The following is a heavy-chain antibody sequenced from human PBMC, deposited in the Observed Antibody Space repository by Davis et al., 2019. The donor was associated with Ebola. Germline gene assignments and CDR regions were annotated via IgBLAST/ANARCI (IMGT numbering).Heavy chain of an antibody. CDR3: ARAPYLYGDYVAGPFY. J-gene: IGHJ4*02. V-gene: IGHV1-45*02. Sequence: AASVKVSCKASGYTFTYRYLHWVRQAPGQALEWMGWITPFNGNTNYAQKFQDRVTITRDRSMSTAYMELSSLRSEDTAVYYCARAPYLYGDYVAGPFYWGQGTLVTVSS. CDR1: GYTFTYRY. CDR2: ITPFNGNT. D-gene: IGHD4-17*01.